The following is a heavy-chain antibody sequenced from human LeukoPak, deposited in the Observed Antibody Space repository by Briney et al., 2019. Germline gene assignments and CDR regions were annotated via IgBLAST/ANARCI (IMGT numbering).Heavy chain of an antibody. CDR3: ARLNSSSWYPYFDF. CDR2: IIPIFGTA. Sequence: EASVTVSCKASGGTFSSYAISWVRQAPRQGLECMGGIIPIFGTANYAQKFQGRVTITADESTSTAYMELSSLRSEDTAVYYCARLNSSSWYPYFDFWGQGTLVTVSS. V-gene: IGHV1-69*13. CDR1: GGTFSSYA. D-gene: IGHD6-13*01. J-gene: IGHJ4*02.